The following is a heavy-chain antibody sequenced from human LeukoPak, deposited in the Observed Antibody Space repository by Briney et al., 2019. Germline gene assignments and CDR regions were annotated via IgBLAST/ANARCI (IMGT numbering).Heavy chain of an antibody. D-gene: IGHD6-13*01. CDR1: GGTFSSYA. Sequence: GASVKVSCKASGGTFSSYAISWVRQAPGQGLEWMGGIIPIFGTANYAQKFQGRVTITAGESTSTAYMELSSLRSEDTAVYYCARGGIAAAGLDYWGQGTLVTVSS. V-gene: IGHV1-69*13. CDR2: IIPIFGTA. CDR3: ARGGIAAAGLDY. J-gene: IGHJ4*02.